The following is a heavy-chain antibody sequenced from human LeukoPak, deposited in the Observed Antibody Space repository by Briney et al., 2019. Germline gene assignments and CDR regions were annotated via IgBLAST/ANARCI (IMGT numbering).Heavy chain of an antibody. CDR1: GFTVSSNY. J-gene: IGHJ1*01. Sequence: PGGSLRLSCAASGFTVSSNYMSWVRQAPGKGLEWVSVIYSGGSTYYADSVKGRFTISRDNSKNTLYLQMNSLRAEDTAVYYCAKAAAPAARNFQHWGQGTLVTVSS. V-gene: IGHV3-53*01. D-gene: IGHD6-6*01. CDR2: IYSGGST. CDR3: AKAAAPAARNFQH.